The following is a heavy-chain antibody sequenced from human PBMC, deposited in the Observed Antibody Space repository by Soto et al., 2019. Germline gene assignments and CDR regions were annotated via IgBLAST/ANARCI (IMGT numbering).Heavy chain of an antibody. Sequence: ASVKVSCKASGYSFTDYHIHWVRQAPGRGLEWMGWINPNSGDTEYAQNFQGRVTMTRDTSFNLVYMEMSGLMSDDTAVYYGARDARGTRGFDEMDIWGQGTTVTVSS. CDR1: GYSFTDYH. J-gene: IGHJ6*02. V-gene: IGHV1-2*02. CDR3: ARDARGTRGFDEMDI. CDR2: INPNSGDT. D-gene: IGHD3-9*01.